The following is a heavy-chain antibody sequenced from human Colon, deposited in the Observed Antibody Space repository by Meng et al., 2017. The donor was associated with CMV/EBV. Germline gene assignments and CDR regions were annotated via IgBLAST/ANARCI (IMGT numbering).Heavy chain of an antibody. CDR3: TRGHSGNHIYAFDI. J-gene: IGHJ3*02. CDR1: GFILSDYY. CDR2: AANKANSYTT. V-gene: IGHV3-72*01. D-gene: IGHD1-26*01. Sequence: GESLKISCAGSGFILSDYYIDWVRQAPGKGLEWVGRAANKANSYTTEYAASVKGRFTFSRDDSENSVYMQMNSLKSEDTAVYYCTRGHSGNHIYAFDIWGQGTVVTVSS.